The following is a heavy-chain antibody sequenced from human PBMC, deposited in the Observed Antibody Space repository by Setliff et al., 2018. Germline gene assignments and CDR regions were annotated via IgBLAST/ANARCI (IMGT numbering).Heavy chain of an antibody. D-gene: IGHD1-26*01. V-gene: IGHV3-20*04. CDR2: INWNGDRT. Sequence: PGGSLRLSCAASGFTFDVYDLNWVRQAPGKGLEWVSSINWNGDRTGYADSVKGRFTISRDNSKNTLYLQMNNLRVEDTAVYYCARDYRGSYDHWGQGTLVTVSS. CDR1: GFTFDVYD. J-gene: IGHJ4*02. CDR3: ARDYRGSYDH.